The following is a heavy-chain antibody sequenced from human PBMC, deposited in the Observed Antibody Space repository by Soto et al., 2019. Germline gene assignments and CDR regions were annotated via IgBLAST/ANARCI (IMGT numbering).Heavy chain of an antibody. J-gene: IGHJ6*02. CDR3: ARIGAYGSGIYNGMDV. D-gene: IGHD3-10*01. V-gene: IGHV1-3*01. CDR2: INAGNGNT. Sequence: ASVKVSCKASGYTFTSYAMHWVRQAPGQRLEWMGWINAGNGNTKYSQKFQGRVTITRDTSASTAYMELSSLRSEDTAVYYCARIGAYGSGIYNGMDVWGQGTTVTVS. CDR1: GYTFTSYA.